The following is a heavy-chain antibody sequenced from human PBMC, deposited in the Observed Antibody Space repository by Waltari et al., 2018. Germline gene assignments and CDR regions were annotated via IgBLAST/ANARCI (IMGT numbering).Heavy chain of an antibody. V-gene: IGHV3-23*03. J-gene: IGHJ4*02. CDR2: IYSGGST. Sequence: EVQLVESGGGLVQPGGSLRLSCAASGFTFSSYAMSWVRQAPGKGLEWVSVIYSGGSTYYADSVKGRFTISRDNSKNTLYLQMNSLRAEDTAVYYCAMTVAGRADYWGQGTLVTVSS. CDR3: AMTVAGRADY. D-gene: IGHD6-19*01. CDR1: GFTFSSYA.